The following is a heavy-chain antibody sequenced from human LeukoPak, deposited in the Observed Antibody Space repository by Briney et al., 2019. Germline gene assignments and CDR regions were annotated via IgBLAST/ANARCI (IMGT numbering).Heavy chain of an antibody. Sequence: LTGGSLRLSCIASGFTFRDYWMHWVRQVPGKGLVWVSFIKTDGTTTAYADSVKSRFSISRDNAKSTLYLQMNSLRVEDTGIYYCAKNSGPGVNYFDPWGQGTLVTVSS. J-gene: IGHJ5*02. V-gene: IGHV3-74*03. CDR2: IKTDGTTT. CDR1: GFTFRDYW. D-gene: IGHD1-7*01. CDR3: AKNSGPGVNYFDP.